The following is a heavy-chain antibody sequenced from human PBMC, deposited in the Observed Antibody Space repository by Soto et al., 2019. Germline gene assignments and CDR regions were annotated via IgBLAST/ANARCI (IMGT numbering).Heavy chain of an antibody. V-gene: IGHV1-69*13. D-gene: IGHD5-12*01. CDR3: GLVATAVDYYYGMDV. CDR1: GGTFSSYA. CDR2: IIPIFGTA. Sequence: ASVKVSFKASGGTFSSYAISWVRQAPGQGLEWMGGIIPIFGTANYAQKFQGRVTITADESTSTAYMELSSLRSEDTAVYYCGLVATAVDYYYGMDVWGQGTTVTVSS. J-gene: IGHJ6*02.